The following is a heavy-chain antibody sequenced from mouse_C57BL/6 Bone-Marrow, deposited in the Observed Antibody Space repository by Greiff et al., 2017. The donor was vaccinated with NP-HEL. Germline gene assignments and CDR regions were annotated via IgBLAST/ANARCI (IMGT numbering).Heavy chain of an antibody. D-gene: IGHD2-4*01. CDR1: GFNIKDDY. CDR2: IDPENGDT. V-gene: IGHV14-4*01. Sequence: EVKLVESGAELVRPGASVKLSCTASGFNIKDDYMHWVKQRPEQGLEWIGWIDPENGDTEYASKFQGKATITADTSSNTAYLQLSSLTSEDTAVYYCTSGLRRPYYFDYWGQGTTLTVSS. J-gene: IGHJ2*01. CDR3: TSGLRRPYYFDY.